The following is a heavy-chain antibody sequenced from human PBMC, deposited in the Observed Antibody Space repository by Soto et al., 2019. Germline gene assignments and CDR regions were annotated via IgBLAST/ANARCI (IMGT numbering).Heavy chain of an antibody. CDR2: ISSSSSSI. CDR1: GVTFSSYS. V-gene: IGHV3-21*01. CDR3: ARVSYTESSGYYTDAFDI. D-gene: IGHD3-22*01. Sequence: GGSLSLSCAASGVTFSSYSMSWVRQAPGKGLEWVSSISSSSSSIYYADSVKGRCTISSDNTKNSLFQQMNSLRAEDTAVYYCARVSYTESSGYYTDAFDIWGQGTMVTVSS. J-gene: IGHJ3*02.